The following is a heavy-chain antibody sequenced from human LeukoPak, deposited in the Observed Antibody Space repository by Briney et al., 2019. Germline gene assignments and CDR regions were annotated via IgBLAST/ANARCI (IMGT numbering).Heavy chain of an antibody. Sequence: GGSLRLSCAASGFTFSSYGMHWVRQAPGKGLDWVAVISYDGSNKAYPDSVKGRFTISRDNSQNTLYLQMNSLRAEDTAVHYCAKGLDEGYCSGGSCSRNVFDYWGQGTLVTVSS. D-gene: IGHD2-15*01. V-gene: IGHV3-30*18. CDR1: GFTFSSYG. J-gene: IGHJ4*02. CDR2: ISYDGSNK. CDR3: AKGLDEGYCSGGSCSRNVFDY.